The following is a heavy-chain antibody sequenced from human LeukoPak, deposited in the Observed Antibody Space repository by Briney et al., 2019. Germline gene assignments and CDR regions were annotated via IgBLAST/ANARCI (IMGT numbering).Heavy chain of an antibody. D-gene: IGHD4-17*01. J-gene: IGHJ4*02. Sequence: GGSLRLSCAASGFTFSSYSMNWVRQAPGKGLEWVAVISDDGSNKYYADSVKGRFTISRDNSKNTLYLQMNSLSAEDTAVYYCARDTAIAYWGQGTLVTVSS. V-gene: IGHV3-30*03. CDR3: ARDTAIAY. CDR1: GFTFSSYS. CDR2: ISDDGSNK.